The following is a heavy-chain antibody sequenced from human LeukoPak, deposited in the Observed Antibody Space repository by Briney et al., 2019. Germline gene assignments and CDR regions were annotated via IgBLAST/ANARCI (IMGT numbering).Heavy chain of an antibody. D-gene: IGHD5-18*01. CDR1: NDSINNYY. V-gene: IGHV4-59*01. CDR2: IYYSGNT. J-gene: IGHJ4*02. CDR3: AKDPRLAGPGYPYFDY. Sequence: SETLSLTCTVSNDSINNYYWSWIRQPPGKGLEWIGYIYYSGNTNYNPSLKSRVTISLDTSKNQFSLKLSSVTAADTAVYYCAKDPRLAGPGYPYFDYWGQGTLVTVSS.